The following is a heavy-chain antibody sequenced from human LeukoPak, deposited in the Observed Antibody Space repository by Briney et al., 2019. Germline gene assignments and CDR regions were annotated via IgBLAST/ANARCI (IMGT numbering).Heavy chain of an antibody. D-gene: IGHD4-17*01. CDR1: GYTFTSYD. J-gene: IGHJ4*02. CDR2: MNPNSGNT. Sequence: VSVKVSCKASGYTFTSYDINWVRQATGQGLEWMGWMNPNSGNTGYAQKFQGRATMTRNTSISTAYMELSSLRSEDTAVYYCATDVFRLTTSDYWGQGTLVTVSS. V-gene: IGHV1-8*01. CDR3: ATDVFRLTTSDY.